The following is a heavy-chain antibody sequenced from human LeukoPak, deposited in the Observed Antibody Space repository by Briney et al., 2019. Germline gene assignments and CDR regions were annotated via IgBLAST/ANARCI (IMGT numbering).Heavy chain of an antibody. CDR1: GFTFSSYA. J-gene: IGHJ4*02. CDR3: ARDPGAWNDYTIDS. Sequence: GGSLRLSCAASGFTFSSYAMSWVRQAPGKGLEWVSAISGSGGSTYHADSVKGRFTISIDNAKNSLYLQMNSLRVEDTAVYYCARDPGAWNDYTIDSWGQGTLVTVSS. D-gene: IGHD1-1*01. V-gene: IGHV3-23*01. CDR2: ISGSGGST.